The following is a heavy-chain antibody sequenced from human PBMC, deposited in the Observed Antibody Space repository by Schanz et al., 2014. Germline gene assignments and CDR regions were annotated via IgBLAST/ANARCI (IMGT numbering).Heavy chain of an antibody. V-gene: IGHV3-30*03. Sequence: QVQLVESGGGVVQPGRSLRLSCAASGFTFSNYGLHWVRQAPGKGLEWVAFISYDGNNQYYADSVKGRFIISRDSSKNTLFLQMNSLRAEDTAVYFCARDGGRDGYNLAFDVWGQGTLVTVSS. CDR3: ARDGGRDGYNLAFDV. J-gene: IGHJ3*01. CDR2: ISYDGNNQ. CDR1: GFTFSNYG. D-gene: IGHD5-12*01.